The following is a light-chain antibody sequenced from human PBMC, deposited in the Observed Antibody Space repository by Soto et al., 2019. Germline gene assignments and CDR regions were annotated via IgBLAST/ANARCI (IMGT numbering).Light chain of an antibody. CDR3: QQRSNWPPIT. V-gene: IGKV3-11*01. J-gene: IGKJ5*01. CDR1: QSGKTF. CDR2: AAY. Sequence: EIVLTQSPATLSLSPGERATLSCRASQSGKTFLVWYLKRPCQAPRLLIPAAYHRAAGIPARFSGSGFETDFSLIISSREPEDAAVYYCQQRSNWPPITLGQGTRLEIK.